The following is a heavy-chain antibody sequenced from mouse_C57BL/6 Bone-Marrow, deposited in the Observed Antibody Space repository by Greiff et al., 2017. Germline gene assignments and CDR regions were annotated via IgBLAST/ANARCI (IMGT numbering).Heavy chain of an antibody. CDR3: EREISFFDC. V-gene: IGHV1-69*01. CDR2: IDPSDSYT. CDR1: GYTFPSYW. Sequence: VQLQQPGAELVMPGASVKLSCKASGYTFPSYWMHWVKQTPGQGLEWIGEIDPSDSYTNYNQKFKGKSTLTVDKSSSTAYMQLSSLTSEDSAVYYCEREISFFDCWGEGTTLTVSS. J-gene: IGHJ2*01.